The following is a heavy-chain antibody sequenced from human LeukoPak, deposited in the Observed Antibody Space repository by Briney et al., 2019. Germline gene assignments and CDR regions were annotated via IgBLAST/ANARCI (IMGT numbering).Heavy chain of an antibody. D-gene: IGHD4-17*01. CDR2: IYSGGST. CDR3: ARGHNYGDYAYYGMDV. CDR1: GFTVRSNY. V-gene: IGHV3-66*02. Sequence: GGALRLSCAASGFTVRSNYMSWVRQAPGKGLEWVSVIYSGGSTYYADSVKSRFTISRDNSKNTLYIQMNSLRAEDTAVYYCARGHNYGDYAYYGMDVWGQGTTVTVSS. J-gene: IGHJ6*02.